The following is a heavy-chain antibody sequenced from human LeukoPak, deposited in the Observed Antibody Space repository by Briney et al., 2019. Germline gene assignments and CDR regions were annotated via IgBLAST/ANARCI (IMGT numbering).Heavy chain of an antibody. CDR3: GKTTAGYSSGQKPAWPVDY. CDR1: GFTFGSYA. D-gene: IGHD5-18*01. CDR2: IFGSGGSP. V-gene: IGHV3-23*01. J-gene: IGHJ4*02. Sequence: GGSLRLSCEASGFTFGSYAMYWVRQAPGKGLEWIAGIFGSGGSPHYADSVKGRFTISRDNSKNTVYLEINSLRAEDTAVYYCGKTTAGYSSGQKPAWPVDYWGQGTLVTVSS.